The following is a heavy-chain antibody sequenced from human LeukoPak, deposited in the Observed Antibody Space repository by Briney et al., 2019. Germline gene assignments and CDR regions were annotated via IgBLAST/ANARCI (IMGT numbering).Heavy chain of an antibody. J-gene: IGHJ3*02. CDR3: ARVDLGYCSGGSCYLRAFDI. Sequence: GASVKVSCKASGYTFTSYGISWVRQAPGQGLEWMGWISAYNGNTNYAQKLQGRVTMTTDTSTSTAYMELSSLRSEDTAVYYCARVDLGYCSGGSCYLRAFDIWGQGTMVTVSS. V-gene: IGHV1-18*01. D-gene: IGHD2-15*01. CDR1: GYTFTSYG. CDR2: ISAYNGNT.